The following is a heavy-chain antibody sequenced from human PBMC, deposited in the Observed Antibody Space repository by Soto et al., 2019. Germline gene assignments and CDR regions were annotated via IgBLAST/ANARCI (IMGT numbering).Heavy chain of an antibody. CDR2: INPATGAG. V-gene: IGHV1-2*02. Sequence: QLHLVQSGAVVKKPGASVTVSCSASGYPVTAYYMHWVRQAPGRGLEWMGGINPATGAGKYTQTFKGRVTMPGDTSTSTVLMELSGLTSEDTAVFYWARGGGVGVAGSAAFDMWGQGTLVTVSS. CDR1: GYPVTAYY. D-gene: IGHD3-3*01. J-gene: IGHJ3*02. CDR3: ARGGGVGVAGSAAFDM.